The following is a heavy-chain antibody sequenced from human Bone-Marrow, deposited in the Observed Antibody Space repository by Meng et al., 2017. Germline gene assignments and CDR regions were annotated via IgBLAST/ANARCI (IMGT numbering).Heavy chain of an antibody. CDR2: ISSSSSYI. CDR3: ARGLVDTATIYYFDY. Sequence: GESLKISCAASGFTFSSYSMNWVRQAPGKGLEWVSSISSSSSYIYYADSVKGRFTISRDNAKNSLYLQMNSLRAEDTAVYYCARGLVDTATIYYFDYWGQGTLVTVSS. V-gene: IGHV3-21*01. J-gene: IGHJ4*02. D-gene: IGHD5-18*01. CDR1: GFTFSSYS.